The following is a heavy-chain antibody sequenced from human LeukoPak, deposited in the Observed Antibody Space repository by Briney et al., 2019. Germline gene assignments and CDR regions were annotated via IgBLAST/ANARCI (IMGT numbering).Heavy chain of an antibody. CDR2: INWNGGSR. CDR1: GFTFDGYG. D-gene: IGHD1-26*01. CDR3: ARERGYSGTYNEGWFDP. Sequence: SGGSLRLSCAASGFTFDGYGMGWVRQVPGKGLEWVSGINWNGGSRGYADSVKGRFTISRDNAKNSLYLQMNSLRDEDTALYYCARERGYSGTYNEGWFDPWGQGTLVTVSS. J-gene: IGHJ5*02. V-gene: IGHV3-20*04.